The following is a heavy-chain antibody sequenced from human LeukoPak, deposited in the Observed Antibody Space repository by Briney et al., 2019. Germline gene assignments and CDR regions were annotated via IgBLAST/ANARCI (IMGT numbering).Heavy chain of an antibody. Sequence: SETLSLTCTVSGGSISSYYWSWIRQPPGKGLEWIGYIYYSGSTNYNPSLKSRVTISVDTSKNQFSLKLSSVTAADTAVYYCARGGAVNAFDIWGQGTMVTVSS. CDR2: IYYSGST. CDR3: ARGGAVNAFDI. CDR1: GGSISSYY. D-gene: IGHD3-16*01. J-gene: IGHJ3*02. V-gene: IGHV4-59*01.